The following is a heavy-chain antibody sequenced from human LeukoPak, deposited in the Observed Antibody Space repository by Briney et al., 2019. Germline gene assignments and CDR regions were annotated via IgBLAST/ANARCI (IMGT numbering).Heavy chain of an antibody. CDR3: ARGLLADPIRFDP. J-gene: IGHJ5*02. CDR2: IIPIFGTA. D-gene: IGHD3-3*01. V-gene: IGHV1-69*05. CDR1: GGTFISYA. Sequence: SVKVSCKASGGTFISYAISWVRQAPGQGHEWMGRIIPIFGTANYAQKFQGRVTITTDESTSTAYMELSSLRSEDTAVYYCARGLLADPIRFDPWGQGTLVTVSS.